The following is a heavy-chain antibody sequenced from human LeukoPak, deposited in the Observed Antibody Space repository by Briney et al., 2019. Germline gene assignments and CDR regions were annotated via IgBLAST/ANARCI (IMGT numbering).Heavy chain of an antibody. V-gene: IGHV1-69*04. D-gene: IGHD3-16*01. CDR1: GYTFTSYG. J-gene: IGHJ4*02. CDR2: IIPILGIA. Sequence: SVKVSCKASGYTFTSYGISWVRQAPGQGLEWMGRIIPILGIANYAQKFQGRVTITADKSTSTAYMELSSLRSEDTAVYYCARERGEGGVTTFDYWGQGTLVTVSS. CDR3: ARERGEGGVTTFDY.